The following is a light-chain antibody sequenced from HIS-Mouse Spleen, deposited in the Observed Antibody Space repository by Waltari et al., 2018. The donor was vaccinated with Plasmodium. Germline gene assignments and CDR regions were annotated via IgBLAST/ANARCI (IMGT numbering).Light chain of an antibody. Sequence: DIVMTQSPATLAVSAGERATLSCRASQSVSSNLAWYQQKPGKAPRLLIYGASTRATGIPARFSGSGSGTEFTLTISSLQSEDFAVYYCQQYNNWSFTFGPGTKVDIK. CDR3: QQYNNWSFT. J-gene: IGKJ3*01. V-gene: IGKV3-15*01. CDR2: GAS. CDR1: QSVSSN.